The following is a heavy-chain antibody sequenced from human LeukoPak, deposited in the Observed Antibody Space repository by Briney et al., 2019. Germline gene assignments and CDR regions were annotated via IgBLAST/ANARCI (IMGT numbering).Heavy chain of an antibody. D-gene: IGHD6-13*01. CDR2: INHSGST. CDR3: ARRPVFPIRYSSRGYFDY. CDR1: GGSFSGYY. V-gene: IGHV4-34*01. Sequence: SETLSLTCAVYGGSFSGYYWSWIRQPPGKGLEWIGEINHSGSTNYNPSLKSRVTISVDTSKNQFSLKLSSVTAADTAVYYCARRPVFPIRYSSRGYFDYWGQGTLVTVSS. J-gene: IGHJ4*02.